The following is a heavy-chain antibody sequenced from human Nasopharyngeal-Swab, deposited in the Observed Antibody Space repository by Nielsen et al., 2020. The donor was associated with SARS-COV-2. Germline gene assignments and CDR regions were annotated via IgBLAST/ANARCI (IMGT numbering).Heavy chain of an antibody. V-gene: IGHV3-15*01. CDR3: TTRGGSSWYFDY. CDR1: GFTLSNAW. CDR2: IKSKTDGGTT. Sequence: GGCLRLSCAASGFTLSNAWMSWVRQAPGKGLEWVGCIKSKTDGGTTDYAAPVKGRFTISRDDSKNTLYLQMNSLKTEDTAVYYCTTRGGSSWYFDYWGQGTLVTVSS. J-gene: IGHJ4*01. D-gene: IGHD6-13*01.